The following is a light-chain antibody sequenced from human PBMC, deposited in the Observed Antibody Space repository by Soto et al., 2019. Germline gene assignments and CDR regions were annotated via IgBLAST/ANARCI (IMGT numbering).Light chain of an antibody. J-gene: IGLJ2*01. CDR1: SSNIGAGYD. V-gene: IGLV1-40*01. CDR3: QSYDSSLSGVV. CDR2: GNS. Sequence: QSALTQPPSVSGAPGQRVTISYTGSSSNIGAGYDVHWYQQLPGTAPKLLIYGNSNRPSGVPDRFSGSKSGTSASLAITGLQAEDEADYYCQSYDSSLSGVVFGGGTKLTVL.